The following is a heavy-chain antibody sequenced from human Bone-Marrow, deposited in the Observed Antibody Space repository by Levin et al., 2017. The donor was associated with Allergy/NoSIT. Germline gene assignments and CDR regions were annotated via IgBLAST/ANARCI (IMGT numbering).Heavy chain of an antibody. CDR2: ISGSGGST. CDR3: AKGGDGYMC. J-gene: IGHJ4*02. V-gene: IGHV3-23*01. D-gene: IGHD5-24*01. Sequence: GESLKISCAASGFTFSSYAMSWVRQAPGKGLEWVSAISGSGGSTYYADSVKGRFTISRDNSKNTLYLQMNSLRAEDTAVYYCAKGGDGYMCWGQGTLVTVSS. CDR1: GFTFSSYA.